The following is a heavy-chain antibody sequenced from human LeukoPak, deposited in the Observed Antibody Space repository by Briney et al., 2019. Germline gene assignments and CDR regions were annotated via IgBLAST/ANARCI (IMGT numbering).Heavy chain of an antibody. J-gene: IGHJ4*01. Sequence: SETLSLTCTVSGGSISSYHWSWIRQPPGKGREGIGYIYYRGSTNYNPSRKGRVTISIAPSKYQFSLKLRSVPAEDTAVYYCERGPWGIATADTNFESWGHGALVTVSS. V-gene: IGHV4-59*01. D-gene: IGHD6-13*01. CDR1: GGSISSYH. CDR2: IYYRGST. CDR3: ERGPWGIATADTNFES.